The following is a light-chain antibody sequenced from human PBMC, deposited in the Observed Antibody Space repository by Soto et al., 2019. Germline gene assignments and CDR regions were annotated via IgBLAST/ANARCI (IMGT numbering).Light chain of an antibody. J-gene: IGKJ2*02. CDR3: QQYTSYPWT. CDR1: QTITSK. Sequence: DIQMTQSPSTLSASVGDRVTITCRASQTITSKLAWYQQKPGKAPKLLMYEASSLESEVPSRFRGSGSGTEFTLTISSLQPDDFATYYCQQYTSYPWTFGQGTKLEIK. CDR2: EAS. V-gene: IGKV1-5*03.